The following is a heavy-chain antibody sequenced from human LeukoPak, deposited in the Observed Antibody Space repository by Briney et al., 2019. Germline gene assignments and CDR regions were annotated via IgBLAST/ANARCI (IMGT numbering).Heavy chain of an antibody. CDR2: ISSSSSYI. D-gene: IGHD3-10*01. J-gene: IGHJ4*02. CDR3: ARVEESYYYGSGSQTRQYYFDY. Sequence: GGSLRLSCAASGFTFSSYSMNWVRQAPGKGLEWVSSISSSSSYIYYADSVKGRFTISRDNAKNSLYLQMNSLRAEDTAVYYCARVEESYYYGSGSQTRQYYFDYWGQGTLVTVSS. CDR1: GFTFSSYS. V-gene: IGHV3-21*01.